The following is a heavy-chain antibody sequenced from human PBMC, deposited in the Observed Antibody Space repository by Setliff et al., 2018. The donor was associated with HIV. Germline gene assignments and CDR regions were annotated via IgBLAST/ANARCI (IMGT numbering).Heavy chain of an antibody. V-gene: IGHV4-61*09. CDR2: ISTTGST. D-gene: IGHD3-9*01. J-gene: IGHJ6*03. Sequence: SETLSLTGTVSGDSRSSGSYFWIWIRQPAGKGLEWIGHISTTGSTNYNPSLKSRVIMSVDTSRNQFSLKLSSVTAADTAVYYCARGHDNKYYYFYYMDVWGKGTTVTVSS. CDR1: GDSRSSGSYF. CDR3: ARGHDNKYYYFYYMDV.